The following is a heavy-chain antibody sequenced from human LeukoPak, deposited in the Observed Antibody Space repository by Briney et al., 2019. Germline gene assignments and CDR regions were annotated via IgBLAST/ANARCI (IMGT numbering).Heavy chain of an antibody. V-gene: IGHV4-30-4*01. Sequence: SQTLSLTCTVSGGSISSGDYYRSWIRQPPGKGLEWIGYIYYSGSTYYNPSLKSRVTISVDTSKNQFSLKLSSVTAADTAVYYCARAFITIFGVVTYYFDYWGRGTLVTVSS. CDR2: IYYSGST. CDR3: ARAFITIFGVVTYYFDY. CDR1: GGSISSGDYY. D-gene: IGHD3-3*01. J-gene: IGHJ4*02.